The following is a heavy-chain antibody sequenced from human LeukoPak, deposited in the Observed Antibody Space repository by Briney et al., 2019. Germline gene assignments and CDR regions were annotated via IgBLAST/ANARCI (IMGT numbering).Heavy chain of an antibody. Sequence: ASVKVSCKASGYTFTSRAMYWVRQAPGQGLEWMGRIKANSDDTNYAQKFQDRVTMTRYMSVSTAYMELRSLRSDDMAVYYCATDYTDTCTGFDYWGQGTLVTVSS. CDR2: IKANSDDT. CDR1: GYTFTSRA. V-gene: IGHV1-2*06. CDR3: ATDYTDTCTGFDY. D-gene: IGHD3-16*01. J-gene: IGHJ4*02.